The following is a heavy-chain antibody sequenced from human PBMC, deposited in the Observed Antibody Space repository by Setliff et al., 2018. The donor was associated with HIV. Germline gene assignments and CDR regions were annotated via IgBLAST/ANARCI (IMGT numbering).Heavy chain of an antibody. CDR1: GGSTSSGNYY. CDR2: IYYGGST. J-gene: IGHJ6*03. CDR3: NIYSYYYMDV. V-gene: IGHV4-39*07. Sequence: SETLSLTCTVSGGSTSSGNYYWGWIRRPPGKGLEWIGSIYYGGSTYYNPSLNSRVTISVDTSKNQFSLKLSSVTAADTAVYYCNIYSYYYMDVWGKGTTVTVSS.